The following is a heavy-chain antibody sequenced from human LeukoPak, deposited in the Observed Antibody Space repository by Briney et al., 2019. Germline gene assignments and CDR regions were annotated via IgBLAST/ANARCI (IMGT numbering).Heavy chain of an antibody. J-gene: IGHJ4*02. CDR2: ISSSGSTI. D-gene: IGHD3-22*01. V-gene: IGHV3-11*01. CDR3: ARTSGVRGYLR. CDR1: GVTFSDYY. Sequence: GGTLRLSCAASGVTFSDYYMSWIRQAPGKGLEWVSYISSSGSTIYYADSVKARFTISRDNAKNSLYLQMNNLRAEDTAVYYCARTSGVRGYLRWGQGTLVTVSS.